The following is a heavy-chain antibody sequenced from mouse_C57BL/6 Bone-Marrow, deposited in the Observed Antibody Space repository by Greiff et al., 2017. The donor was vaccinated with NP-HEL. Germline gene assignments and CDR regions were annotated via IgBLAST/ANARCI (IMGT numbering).Heavy chain of an antibody. CDR3: ARDWDYFDY. Sequence: EVMLVESGGGLVKPGGSLKLSCAASGFTFSSYAMSWVRQTPEKWLEWVATISDGGSSPSYPANVKGRFTISRDIAKNNLYLQMSHLKSEDTAMYYCARDWDYFDYWGQGTTLTVSS. CDR1: GFTFSSYA. V-gene: IGHV5-4*01. J-gene: IGHJ2*01. CDR2: ISDGGSSP.